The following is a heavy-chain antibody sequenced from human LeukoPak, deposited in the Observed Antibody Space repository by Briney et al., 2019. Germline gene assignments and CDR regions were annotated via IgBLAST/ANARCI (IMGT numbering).Heavy chain of an antibody. Sequence: GGSLRLSCAASGFTFSGSALHWVRQASGKGLEWVGRIRSTANGYATAYAASVRGRFTISRDDSKNTAYLQMDSLKTEDTAVYYCTGNYYGSGSYADFDYWGQGTLVTVSS. D-gene: IGHD3-10*01. CDR2: IRSTANGYAT. CDR3: TGNYYGSGSYADFDY. CDR1: GFTFSGSA. J-gene: IGHJ4*02. V-gene: IGHV3-73*01.